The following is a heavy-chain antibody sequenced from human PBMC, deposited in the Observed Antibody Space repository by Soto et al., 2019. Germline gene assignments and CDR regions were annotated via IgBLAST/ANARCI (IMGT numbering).Heavy chain of an antibody. CDR1: GFTFRSYA. V-gene: IGHV3-30-3*01. Sequence: GGSLRLSCAASGFTFRSYAMHWVRQAPGKCLEWVAVLSYDGSNKYYADSVKGRFSISRDNSKNTLYLQMSSLRPEDTTVYYCAGYCSSTSCYSRYWGQGTLVTV. CDR3: AGYCSSTSCYSRY. J-gene: IGHJ4*02. D-gene: IGHD2-2*01. CDR2: LSYDGSNK.